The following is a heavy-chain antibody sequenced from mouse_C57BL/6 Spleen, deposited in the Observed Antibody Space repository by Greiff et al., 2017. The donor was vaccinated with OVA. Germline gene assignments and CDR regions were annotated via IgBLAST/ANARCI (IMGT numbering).Heavy chain of an antibody. CDR1: GYTFTSYW. CDR2: IYPGSGST. V-gene: IGHV1-55*01. J-gene: IGHJ4*01. D-gene: IGHD3-2*02. Sequence: QVQLQQSGAELVKPGASVKMSCKASGYTFTSYWITWVKQRPGQGLEWIGDIYPGSGSTNYNEKFKSKATLTVDTSSSTAYMQLSSLTSEDSAVYYCARGTAQATDAMDYWGQGTSVTVSS. CDR3: ARGTAQATDAMDY.